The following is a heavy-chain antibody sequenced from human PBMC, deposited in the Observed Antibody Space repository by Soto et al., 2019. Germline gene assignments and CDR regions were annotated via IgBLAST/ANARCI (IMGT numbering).Heavy chain of an antibody. CDR3: ARREIQGPIDY. CDR2: IYYSGTT. J-gene: IGHJ4*02. D-gene: IGHD1-26*01. CDR1: GYSISSSNW. V-gene: IGHV4-28*01. Sequence: PSETLSLTCAVSGYSISSSNWWGLIRQPPGKGLEWIGYIYYSGTTYYNPSLKSRVTMSVDTSKNQFSLKLTSVTAVDTAVYYCARREIQGPIDYWGQGTLVTVS.